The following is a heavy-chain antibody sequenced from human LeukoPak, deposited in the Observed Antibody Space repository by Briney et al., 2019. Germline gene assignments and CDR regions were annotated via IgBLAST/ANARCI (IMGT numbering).Heavy chain of an antibody. CDR2: VYHSGST. D-gene: IGHD3-9*01. V-gene: IGHV4-39*07. CDR3: ARVPGVYYDRLTGYGSGWFDP. J-gene: IGHJ5*02. Sequence: SETLSLTCSVSGGSISSNSYYWGWVRQPPGKGLEWIGTVYHSGSTYYNPSLRSRVTISVETSKNQFSLKVRSMTAADTAVYYCARVPGVYYDRLTGYGSGWFDPWGQGTLVTVSS. CDR1: GGSISSNSYY.